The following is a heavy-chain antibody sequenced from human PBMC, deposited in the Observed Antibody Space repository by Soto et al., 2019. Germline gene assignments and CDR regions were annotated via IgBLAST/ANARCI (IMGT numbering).Heavy chain of an antibody. CDR3: ARDKRDLRFLEWSYYFDY. CDR1: GFTFSNYA. J-gene: IGHJ4*02. Sequence: QVQLVESGGGVVQPGRSLRLSCAPSGFTFSNYAMHWVRQAPGKWLEWVAVISYDGSNKYYADSVKGRFTISRDNSKNTLYLQMNSLRADDTAVYYCARDKRDLRFLEWSYYFDYWGQGTLVTVSS. V-gene: IGHV3-30-3*01. CDR2: ISYDGSNK. D-gene: IGHD3-3*01.